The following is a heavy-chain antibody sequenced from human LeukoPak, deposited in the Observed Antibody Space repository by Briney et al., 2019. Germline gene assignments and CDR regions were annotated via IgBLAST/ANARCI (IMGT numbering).Heavy chain of an antibody. V-gene: IGHV1-69*06. CDR3: ARKVGATRFDY. Sequence: SVKVSCKASGGTFSSYAISWVRQAPGQGLEWMGGVIPIFGTANYAQKFQGRVTIMADKSTSTAYMELSSLRSEDTAVYYCARKVGATRFDYWGQGTLVTVSS. CDR1: GGTFSSYA. CDR2: VIPIFGTA. D-gene: IGHD1-26*01. J-gene: IGHJ4*02.